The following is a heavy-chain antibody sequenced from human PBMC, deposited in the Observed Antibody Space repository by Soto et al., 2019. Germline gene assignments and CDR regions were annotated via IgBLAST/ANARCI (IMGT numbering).Heavy chain of an antibody. CDR1: GFTFSSYA. CDR3: AKDGSQEVAPGSSPWYYGMDV. D-gene: IGHD6-6*01. J-gene: IGHJ6*02. CDR2: ISGSGGST. V-gene: IGHV3-23*01. Sequence: GGSLRLSCAASGFTFSSYAMSWVRQAPGKGLEWVSAISGSGGSTYYADSVKGRFTISRDNSKNTLYLQMNSLRAEDTAVYYCAKDGSQEVAPGSSPWYYGMDVWGQGTTVTVSS.